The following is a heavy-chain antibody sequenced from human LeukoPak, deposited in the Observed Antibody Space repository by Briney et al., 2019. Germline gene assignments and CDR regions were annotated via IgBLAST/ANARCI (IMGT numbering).Heavy chain of an antibody. J-gene: IGHJ6*02. CDR3: ARENDSGYFGAPYGMDV. D-gene: IGHD5-12*01. V-gene: IGHV3-23*01. Sequence: PGGSLRLSCAASGFTFSSYAMSWVRQAPGKGLEWVSGISGIGDSTYYADSVKGRFTTSRDNSKNTLYLQMSSLIADDTAVYYCARENDSGYFGAPYGMDVWGQGTTVTVSS. CDR2: ISGIGDST. CDR1: GFTFSSYA.